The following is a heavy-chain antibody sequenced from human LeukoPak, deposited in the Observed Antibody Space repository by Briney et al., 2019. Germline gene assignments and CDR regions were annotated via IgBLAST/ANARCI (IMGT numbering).Heavy chain of an antibody. V-gene: IGHV3-23*01. CDR1: GFTFSSYA. CDR3: AKDYLWFGELLFFDY. D-gene: IGHD3-10*01. J-gene: IGHJ4*02. Sequence: GGSLRLSCAASGFTFSSYAMSWVRQAPGKGLEWVSAISGGGGSTYYADSVKGRFTISRDNSKNTLYLQMNSLRAEDTAVYYCAKDYLWFGELLFFDYWGRGTLVTVSS. CDR2: ISGGGGST.